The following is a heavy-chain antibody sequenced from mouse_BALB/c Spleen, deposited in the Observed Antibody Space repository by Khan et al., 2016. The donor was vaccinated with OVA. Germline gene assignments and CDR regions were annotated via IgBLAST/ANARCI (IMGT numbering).Heavy chain of an antibody. CDR2: INTYTGEP. CDR3: ARVVYAGTMDY. V-gene: IGHV9-3-1*01. Sequence: QVQLKQSGPELKKPGEPVKISCKASGYTFTKNGLNWAKQAPGKVLKWMGWINTYTGEPTYADDFRGRFAFSLETSASTAYLQINNLKDEDTATYFGARVVYAGTMDYWGQGTSVTVSS. D-gene: IGHD1-1*02. J-gene: IGHJ4*01. CDR1: GYTFTKNG.